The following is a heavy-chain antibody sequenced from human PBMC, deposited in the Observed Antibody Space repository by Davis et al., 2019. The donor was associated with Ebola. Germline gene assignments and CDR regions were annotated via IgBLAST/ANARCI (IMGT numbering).Heavy chain of an antibody. D-gene: IGHD1-1*01. CDR3: AIGPWMEGGYGMDV. CDR2: IYSSGST. V-gene: IGHV4-59*01. CDR1: GGSISSYY. Sequence: MPSETLSLTCTVSGGSISSYYWSWIRQPPGKGLEWIGYIYSSGSTNYNPSLKSRVTISVDTSKNQFSLKLSSVTAADTAVYYCAIGPWMEGGYGMDVWGKGTTVTVSS. J-gene: IGHJ6*04.